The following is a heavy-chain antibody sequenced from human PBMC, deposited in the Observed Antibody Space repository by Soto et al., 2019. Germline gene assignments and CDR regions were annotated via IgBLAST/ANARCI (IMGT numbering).Heavy chain of an antibody. CDR1: GYTFPQYG. V-gene: IGHV1-18*01. CDR2: IGAYNGKT. CDR3: ARAGPAVKTQFVE. J-gene: IGHJ4*02. Sequence: ASVKVSCKASGYTFPQYGISWVRQAPGQGLERMGWIGAYNGKTNYVKKFQGKVTMPTDTSTMTAYMELRSLRSVDTAVYYCARAGPAVKTQFVEWGQATLVTDTS. D-gene: IGHD3-16*01.